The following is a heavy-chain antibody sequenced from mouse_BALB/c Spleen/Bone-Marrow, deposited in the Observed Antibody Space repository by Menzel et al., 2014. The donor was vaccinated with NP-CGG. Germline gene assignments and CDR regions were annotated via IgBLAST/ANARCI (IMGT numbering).Heavy chain of an antibody. Sequence: QVQLQQSGAELVRPGASVKLSCKASGYTFTSYRMNWVKQRPGQGLEWIGNIYPSDSYTNYNQKFKDKATLTVDKSSSTAYMRLSSPTSEDSAVYYCTRSYGSSYEYYFDYWGQGTTLTVSS. CDR3: TRSYGSSYEYYFDY. J-gene: IGHJ2*01. V-gene: IGHV1-69*02. D-gene: IGHD1-1*01. CDR2: IYPSDSYT. CDR1: GYTFTSYR.